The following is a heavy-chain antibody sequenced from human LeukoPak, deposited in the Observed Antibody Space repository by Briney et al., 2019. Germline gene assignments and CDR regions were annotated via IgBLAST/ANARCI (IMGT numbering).Heavy chain of an antibody. CDR2: IHYSGST. CDR3: AREFIAAAGHP. V-gene: IGHV4-59*12. D-gene: IGHD6-13*01. Sequence: PSETLSLTCTVSGGSISSYYWSWIRQSPGKGLEWIGYIHYSGSTNYNPSLKSRVTISVDTSKNQFSLKLSSVTAADTAVYYCAREFIAAAGHPWGQGTLVTVSS. J-gene: IGHJ5*02. CDR1: GGSISSYY.